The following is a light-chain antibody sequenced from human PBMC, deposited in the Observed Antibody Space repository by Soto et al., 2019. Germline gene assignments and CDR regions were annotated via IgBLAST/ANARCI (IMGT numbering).Light chain of an antibody. V-gene: IGLV2-8*01. CDR3: SSYSDSTSYVV. CDR2: EVS. Sequence: QSALTQPPSASGSPGQSVTISCTGTSSDVGGYNYVSWYQQYPGKAPKLMLYEVSTRPSGVPDRFSGSKSGNTASLTVSGLQAEDEADYYCSSYSDSTSYVVFGGGTKVTVL. J-gene: IGLJ2*01. CDR1: SSDVGGYNY.